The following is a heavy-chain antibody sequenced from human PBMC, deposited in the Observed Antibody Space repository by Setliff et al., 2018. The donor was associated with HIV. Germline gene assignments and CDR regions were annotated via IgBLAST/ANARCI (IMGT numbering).Heavy chain of an antibody. D-gene: IGHD2-2*01. V-gene: IGHV4-39*01. CDR1: SGSISSSSYY. Sequence: SETLSLTCTVSSGSISSSSYYWGWIRQPPGKGLEWIGSIYYSGSTYYNPSLKSRVTISVDTSKNQFYLKLSSVTAADTAVYYCARGPSGRAPAPARAPHYYGLDLWGPGTTVTVSS. CDR2: IYYSGST. CDR3: ARGPSGRAPAPARAPHYYGLDL. J-gene: IGHJ6*01.